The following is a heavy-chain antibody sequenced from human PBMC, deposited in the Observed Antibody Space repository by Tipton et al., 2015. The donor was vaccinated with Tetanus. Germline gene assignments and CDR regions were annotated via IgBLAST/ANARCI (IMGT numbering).Heavy chain of an antibody. CDR1: GFTFSSYW. V-gene: IGHV3-7*01. Sequence: SLRLSCAASGFTFSSYWMSWVRQAPGKGLEWVANIKQDGSEKYYVDSVKGRFTISRDNAKNSLYLQMNSLRAEDTAVYYCARELRYSSSFLGAFDIWGQGTMVTVSS. D-gene: IGHD6-13*01. J-gene: IGHJ3*02. CDR3: ARELRYSSSFLGAFDI. CDR2: IKQDGSEK.